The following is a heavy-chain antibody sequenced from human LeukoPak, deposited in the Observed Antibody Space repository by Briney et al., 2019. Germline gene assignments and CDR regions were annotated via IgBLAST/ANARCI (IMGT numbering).Heavy chain of an antibody. CDR2: IHSSGST. Sequence: KASETLSLTCTVSGGSVSNYYWSWIRQSPRKGLEWIAYIHSSGSTNYNPSLKSRVTISVDTSEDQFSLQLNSVTAADTAVYFCARHAWVVAVHTGQTLYYFDSWSQGTLVTVSS. V-gene: IGHV4-59*08. J-gene: IGHJ4*02. CDR3: ARHAWVVAVHTGQTLYYFDS. CDR1: GGSVSNYY. D-gene: IGHD2-15*01.